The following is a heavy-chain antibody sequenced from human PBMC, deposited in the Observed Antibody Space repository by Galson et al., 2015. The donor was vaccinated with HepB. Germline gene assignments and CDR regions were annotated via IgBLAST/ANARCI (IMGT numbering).Heavy chain of an antibody. CDR3: ARRYCRSGKCSWDL. CDR1: GYSFPTYW. J-gene: IGHJ5*02. CDR2: INPSDSFT. D-gene: IGHD2-15*01. V-gene: IGHV5-10-1*01. Sequence: QSGAEVTKPGESLRISCEASGYSFPTYWITWVRQMPGKGLEWVGRINPSDSFTNYGPSSQGHVTMSTDKSINTAYLQWSSLKASDTAVYYCARRYCRSGKCSWDLWGQGTLVSVSS.